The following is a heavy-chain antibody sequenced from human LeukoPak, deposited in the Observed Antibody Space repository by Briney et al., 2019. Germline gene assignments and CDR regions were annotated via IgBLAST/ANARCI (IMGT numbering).Heavy chain of an antibody. CDR2: INAGNGNT. Sequence: GASVKVSCKASGYTFTSYAMHWVRQAPGQRLEWMGWINAGNGNTKYSQKFQGRVTITRDTSASTAYMELSSLRSEDTAVYYCARGIVVKGSYYFDYWGQGTLVTVSS. CDR3: ARGIVVKGSYYFDY. D-gene: IGHD1-26*01. J-gene: IGHJ4*02. V-gene: IGHV1-3*01. CDR1: GYTFTSYA.